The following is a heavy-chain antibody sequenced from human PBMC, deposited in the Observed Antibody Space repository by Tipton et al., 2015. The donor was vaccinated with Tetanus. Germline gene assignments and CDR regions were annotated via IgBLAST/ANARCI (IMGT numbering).Heavy chain of an antibody. CDR1: GGSISSRNYY. Sequence: TLSLTCIVSGGSISSRNYYWGWIRQPPGKGLEWIGTIYNTGTTYFNPSLKSRVTMSVDTSKQQVSLRLSSVTAADTAMYYCARGRGTYFFDSSGYYPKYYIDSWGQGTRVTVSS. D-gene: IGHD3-22*01. V-gene: IGHV4-39*01. J-gene: IGHJ4*02. CDR2: IYNTGTT. CDR3: ARGRGTYFFDSSGYYPKYYIDS.